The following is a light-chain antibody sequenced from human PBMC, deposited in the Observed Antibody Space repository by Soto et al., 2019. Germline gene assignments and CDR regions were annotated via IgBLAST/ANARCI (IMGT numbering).Light chain of an antibody. V-gene: IGKV3-20*01. J-gene: IGKJ2*01. CDR3: QQYGTSPYT. Sequence: EIVLTQSPGTLSLSPGDRATLSCRASQSVSSNYFAWYQQKPGQALRLLIYVASSRATDIPDRFSGGGSGTDFTLNISRLEPEDFAVYYCQQYGTSPYTFGQGAQVEIK. CDR1: QSVSSNY. CDR2: VAS.